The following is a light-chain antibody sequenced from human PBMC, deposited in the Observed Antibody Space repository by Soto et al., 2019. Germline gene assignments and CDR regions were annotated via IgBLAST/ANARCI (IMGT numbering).Light chain of an antibody. CDR2: DAS. Sequence: EIELTQSQATLSLSPGERATLSCRASQSVSSYLAWYQQKPGQAPRLLIYDASNRATGIPARFSGSGSGTDFTLTISSLEPEDFAVYYCQQRSNWPLWTFGQGTKVEIK. J-gene: IGKJ1*01. CDR3: QQRSNWPLWT. V-gene: IGKV3-11*01. CDR1: QSVSSY.